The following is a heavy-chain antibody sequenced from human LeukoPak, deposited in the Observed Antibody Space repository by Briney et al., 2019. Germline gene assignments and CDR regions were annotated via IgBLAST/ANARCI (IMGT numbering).Heavy chain of an antibody. CDR3: AKVRRDGYYFDY. Sequence: GGSLRLSCAASGFTFSSYAMSWVRQAPGKGLEWVSAISGSGGSKYYADSVKGRFTISRDNSKNTLYLQMNSLRAEDTAVYYFAKVRRDGYYFDYWGQGTLVTVAS. V-gene: IGHV3-23*01. CDR2: ISGSGGSK. D-gene: IGHD5-24*01. CDR1: GFTFSSYA. J-gene: IGHJ4*02.